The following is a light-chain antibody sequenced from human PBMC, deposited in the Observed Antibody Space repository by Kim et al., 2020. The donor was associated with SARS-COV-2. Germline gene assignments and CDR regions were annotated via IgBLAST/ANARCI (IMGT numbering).Light chain of an antibody. J-gene: IGKJ4*01. CDR3: QQYKTYPLT. CDR2: QAS. Sequence: GDRVTITCRASQSLNSELAWYQQKPGKAPKFLIYQASSLERVVPSRFSGSGSGTEFTLTISSLQPDDSATYYCQQYKTYPLTFGGGTKVDIK. V-gene: IGKV1-5*03. CDR1: QSLNSE.